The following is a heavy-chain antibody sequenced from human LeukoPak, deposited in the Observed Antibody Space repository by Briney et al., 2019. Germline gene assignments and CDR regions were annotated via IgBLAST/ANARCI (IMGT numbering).Heavy chain of an antibody. D-gene: IGHD4/OR15-4a*01. CDR1: GYTLTELS. Sequence: AASVKASCKVSGYTLTELSMHWVRQAPGKGLEWMGGFDPEDGETIYAQKFQGRVTMTEDTSTDTAYMELSSLRAEDTAVYYCARRAGAYSHPYDYWGQGTLVTVSS. V-gene: IGHV1-24*01. CDR3: ARRAGAYSHPYDY. CDR2: FDPEDGET. J-gene: IGHJ4*02.